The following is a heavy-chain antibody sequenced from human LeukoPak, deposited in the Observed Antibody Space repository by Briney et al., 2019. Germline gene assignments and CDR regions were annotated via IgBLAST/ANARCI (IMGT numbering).Heavy chain of an antibody. CDR2: IRSQSFRGTT. J-gene: IGHJ4*02. Sequence: GGSLRLSCTASGFSFGDYAMNWFRQAAGKRLEWVGFIRSQSFRGTTEYAASVKGRFTISRDDSKSIAYLQMNSLKTEDTAVYHCTRARITTVVVVVTTDHWGQGVLVTVSS. CDR3: TRARITTVVVVVTTDH. D-gene: IGHD3-22*01. V-gene: IGHV3-49*03. CDR1: GFSFGDYA.